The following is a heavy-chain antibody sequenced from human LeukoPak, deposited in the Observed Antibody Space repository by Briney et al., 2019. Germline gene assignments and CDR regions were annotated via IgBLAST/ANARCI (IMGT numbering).Heavy chain of an antibody. Sequence: PSETLSLTCSVSGGSISSSSYYWGWIRQPPGKGLEWIGSIYYTGNTYYNPSLKSRVTISLDTSKNHFSLELSSVTAADTAVYYCGAYSSSSAYFNHWGQGTLVCVSS. V-gene: IGHV4-39*01. J-gene: IGHJ4*02. CDR1: GGSISSSSYY. CDR2: IYYTGNT. D-gene: IGHD6-6*01. CDR3: GAYSSSSAYFNH.